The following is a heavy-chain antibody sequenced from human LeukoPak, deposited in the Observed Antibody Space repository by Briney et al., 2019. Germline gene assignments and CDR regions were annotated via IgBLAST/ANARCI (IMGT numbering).Heavy chain of an antibody. V-gene: IGHV3-7*01. CDR2: VIQGATQK. CDR1: GFDFSTQW. D-gene: IGHD3-10*01. CDR3: ARMITMVRGVITGNYMDV. J-gene: IGHJ6*03. Sequence: GGSLRLSWAAAGFDFSTQWTSWVRQAPGKGLEWVAIVIQGATQKYYVDSVKSRFTISRDNSENSLYLQMHSLRAEDTAVYYCARMITMVRGVITGNYMDVWGKGTTVTISS.